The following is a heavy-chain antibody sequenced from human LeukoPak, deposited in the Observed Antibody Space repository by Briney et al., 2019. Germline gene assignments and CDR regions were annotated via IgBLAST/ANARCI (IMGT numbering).Heavy chain of an antibody. V-gene: IGHV1-2*02. D-gene: IGHD3-10*01. J-gene: IGHJ4*02. Sequence: VASVKVSCKASGYTFTGYYMHWVRQAPGQGLEWMGWINPNSGGTNYAQKFQGRVTMTRDTSISTAYVERSRLISDDTAVYYFARAHSRGWPDYWGQGTLVTVSS. CDR2: INPNSGGT. CDR3: ARAHSRGWPDY. CDR1: GYTFTGYY.